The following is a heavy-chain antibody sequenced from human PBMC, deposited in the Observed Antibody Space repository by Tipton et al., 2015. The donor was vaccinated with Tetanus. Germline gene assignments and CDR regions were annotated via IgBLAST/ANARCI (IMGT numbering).Heavy chain of an antibody. V-gene: IGHV3-30*03. J-gene: IGHJ4*02. CDR3: AREGGVYDSSGYYLIFDY. CDR2: ISYEGSNK. Sequence: SLRLSCAASGFTFSNYGFHWVRQAPGKGLEWVAVISYEGSNKYYADSVKGRFTVSSDNSKNTLYLQMNSLRAEDTAVYYCAREGGVYDSSGYYLIFDYWGQGTLVTVSS. CDR1: GFTFSNYG. D-gene: IGHD3-22*01.